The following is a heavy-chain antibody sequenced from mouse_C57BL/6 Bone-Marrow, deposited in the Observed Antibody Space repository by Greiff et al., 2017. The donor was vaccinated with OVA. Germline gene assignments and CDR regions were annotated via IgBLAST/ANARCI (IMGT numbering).Heavy chain of an antibody. D-gene: IGHD2-4*01. CDR2: INPNNGGT. J-gene: IGHJ1*03. Sequence: VHVKQSGPELVKPGASVKMSCKASGYTFTDYNMHWVKQSHGKSLEWIGYINPNNGGTSYNQKFKGKATLTVNKSSSTAYMELRSLTSEDSAVYYCATYDYGLYWYFDVWGTGTTVTVSS. V-gene: IGHV1-22*01. CDR3: ATYDYGLYWYFDV. CDR1: GYTFTDYN.